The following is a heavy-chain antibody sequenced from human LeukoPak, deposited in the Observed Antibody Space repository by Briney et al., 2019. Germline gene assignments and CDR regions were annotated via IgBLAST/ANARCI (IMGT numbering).Heavy chain of an antibody. Sequence: ASVKVSWKVSGYTLTELSMHWVRQAPGKGLEWMGGFDPEDGETIYAQKFQGRVTMTEDTSTDTAYMELSSLRSEDTAVYYCATSGSTRYYYYGMDVWGQGTTVTVSS. V-gene: IGHV1-24*01. J-gene: IGHJ6*02. D-gene: IGHD5/OR15-5a*01. CDR1: GYTLTELS. CDR2: FDPEDGET. CDR3: ATSGSTRYYYYGMDV.